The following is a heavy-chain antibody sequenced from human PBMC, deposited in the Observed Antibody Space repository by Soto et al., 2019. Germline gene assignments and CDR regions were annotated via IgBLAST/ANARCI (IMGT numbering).Heavy chain of an antibody. V-gene: IGHV3-23*01. CDR2: ISGSGGST. Sequence: GGSLRLSCAASGFTFSSYAMSWVRQAPGKGLEWVSAISGSGGSTYYADSVKGRFTISRDNSKNTLYLQMNSLRAEDTAVYYCAKDRGWAAAAQGWFDPGGQRTLVPVSS. CDR1: GFTFSSYA. CDR3: AKDRGWAAAAQGWFDP. J-gene: IGHJ5*02. D-gene: IGHD6-13*01.